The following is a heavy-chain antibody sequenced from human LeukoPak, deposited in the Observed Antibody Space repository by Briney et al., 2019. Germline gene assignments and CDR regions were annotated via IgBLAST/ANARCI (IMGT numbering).Heavy chain of an antibody. Sequence: GGSLRLSCAASGFTFSTNYMSWVRQAPGKELEWVSVIDSGGSKKYAESVKGRFTISRDNSKNTLYLQMNSLRAEDTAVYYCARESPDDSSASWGQGTLVTVSS. CDR2: IDSGGSK. V-gene: IGHV3-66*01. D-gene: IGHD3-22*01. J-gene: IGHJ5*02. CDR3: ARESPDDSSAS. CDR1: GFTFSTNY.